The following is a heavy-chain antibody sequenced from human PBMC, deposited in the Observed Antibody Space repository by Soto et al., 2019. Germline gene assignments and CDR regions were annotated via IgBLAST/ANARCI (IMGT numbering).Heavy chain of an antibody. D-gene: IGHD3-3*01. Sequence: ESGGGVVQPGRSLTLSCVASGFTFTSYGIHWVRQAPGKGLEWVAVIWYDGSNKYYGDSVKGRFSISRDNSKNTVYLQMNSLIAEDTAVYYCARDRRFLEWLDYWGQGTLVSVSS. J-gene: IGHJ4*02. CDR2: IWYDGSNK. V-gene: IGHV3-33*01. CDR3: ARDRRFLEWLDY. CDR1: GFTFTSYG.